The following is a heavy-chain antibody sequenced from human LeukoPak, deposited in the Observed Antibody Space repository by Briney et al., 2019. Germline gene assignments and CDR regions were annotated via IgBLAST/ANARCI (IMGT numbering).Heavy chain of an antibody. J-gene: IGHJ4*02. Sequence: PGGSLRLSCAASGFTVSSNYMSWVRQAPGKGLEWVSYISSSGSTIYYADSVKGRFTISRDNAKNSLYLQMNSLRAEDTAVYYCARLPATNDHGDHFDYWGQGTLVTVSS. CDR2: ISSSGSTI. CDR3: ARLPATNDHGDHFDY. CDR1: GFTVSSNY. D-gene: IGHD4-17*01. V-gene: IGHV3-11*04.